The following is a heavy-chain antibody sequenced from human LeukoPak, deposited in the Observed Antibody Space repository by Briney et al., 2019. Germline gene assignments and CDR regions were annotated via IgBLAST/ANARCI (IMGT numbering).Heavy chain of an antibody. V-gene: IGHV4-39*07. D-gene: IGHD5-18*01. CDR2: IYYSGST. Sequence: SETLSLTCTVSGGSISSSSYYWGWIRQPPGKGLEWIGSIYYSGSTYYNPSLKSRVIISLDKSKNQFSLKLSSVTAADTAIYYCARSGGYNYSPDVFDIWGQGTMVTVSS. CDR1: GGSISSSSYY. J-gene: IGHJ3*02. CDR3: ARSGGYNYSPDVFDI.